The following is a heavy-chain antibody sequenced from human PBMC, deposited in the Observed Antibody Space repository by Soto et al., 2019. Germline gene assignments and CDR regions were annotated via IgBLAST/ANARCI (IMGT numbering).Heavy chain of an antibody. CDR1: GGSISSGGYY. J-gene: IGHJ6*03. CDR2: IYYSGST. V-gene: IGHV4-31*03. CDR3: ARVTTTDYYYYYYMDV. Sequence: QVQLQESGPGLVKPSQTLSLTCTVSGGSISSGGYYWSWIRQHQGKGLEWIGYIYYSGSTYYNPSLKSRATISLDTSKNQFSLKLSSVTAADTAVYYCARVTTTDYYYYYYMDVWGKGTTVTVSS. D-gene: IGHD4-4*01.